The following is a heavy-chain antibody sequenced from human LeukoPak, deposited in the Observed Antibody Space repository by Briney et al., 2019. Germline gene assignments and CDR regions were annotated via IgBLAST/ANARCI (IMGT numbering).Heavy chain of an antibody. Sequence: GVSLRLSCAASRFTGSSYSMHWVRHAPGKGLEWVSSISGGSSYIYYADSVKGRFTISRDNAKNSLYLQMNSLSAEDTAVYYCARASANYDILTDYYHYSGLDVWGQGTTVTVSS. CDR1: RFTGSSYS. V-gene: IGHV3-21*01. D-gene: IGHD3-9*01. CDR2: ISGGSSYI. J-gene: IGHJ6*02. CDR3: ARASANYDILTDYYHYSGLDV.